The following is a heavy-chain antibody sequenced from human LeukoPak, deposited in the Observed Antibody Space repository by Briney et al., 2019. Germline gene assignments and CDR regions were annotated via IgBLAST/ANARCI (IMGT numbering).Heavy chain of an antibody. CDR2: ISSSSSYI. CDR1: GFTFSSYS. D-gene: IGHD5-24*01. J-gene: IGHJ4*02. Sequence: GGSLRLSCAASGFTFSSYSMNWVRQAPGKGLEWVSSISSSSSYIYYADSVKGRFTISRDNAKNSLYLQMNSLRAEDTAVYYCARDRWDGNFDYWGQGTLVTVSS. V-gene: IGHV3-21*01. CDR3: ARDRWDGNFDY.